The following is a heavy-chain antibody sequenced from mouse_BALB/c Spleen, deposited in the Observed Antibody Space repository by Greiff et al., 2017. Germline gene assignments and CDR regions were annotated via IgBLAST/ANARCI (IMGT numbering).Heavy chain of an antibody. V-gene: IGHV5-6-5*01. CDR3: ARREVDWYFDV. J-gene: IGHJ1*01. Sequence: EVKLVESGGGLVKPGGSLKLSCAASGFTFSSYAMSWVRQTPEKRLEWVASISSGGSTYYPDSVKGRFTISRDNARNILYLQMSSLRSEDTAMYYCARREVDWYFDVWGAGTTVTVSS. CDR1: GFTFSSYA. CDR2: ISSGGST.